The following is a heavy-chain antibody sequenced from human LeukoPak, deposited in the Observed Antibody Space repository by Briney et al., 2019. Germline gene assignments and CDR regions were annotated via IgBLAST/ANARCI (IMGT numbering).Heavy chain of an antibody. V-gene: IGHV3-74*01. D-gene: IGHD5-12*01. CDR2: INSDASSR. Sequence: GGFLRLSCAASGFTFSVCAMSWVRQAPGKGLVLVSRINSDASSRNYADSVKGRFTISRDNAKNTLYLQMNSLRAEDTAVHYCARGGEGLEAPADNWFDPWGQGTLVTASS. J-gene: IGHJ5*02. CDR3: ARGGEGLEAPADNWFDP. CDR1: GFTFSVCA.